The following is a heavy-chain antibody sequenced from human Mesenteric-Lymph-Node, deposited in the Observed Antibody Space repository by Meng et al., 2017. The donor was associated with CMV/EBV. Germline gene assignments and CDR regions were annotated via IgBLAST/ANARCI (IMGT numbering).Heavy chain of an antibody. CDR3: AIGRVVIFDS. V-gene: IGHV1-8*03. Sequence: VSCKAFGYSFSDFAIHWLRQVTGQGLEWMGWMNPGSGKTDYAPKFQGRVTLTKDTSISTAYMELSSLRSEDTAVYYCAIGRVVIFDSWGQGTLVTVSS. J-gene: IGHJ4*02. D-gene: IGHD3-22*01. CDR2: MNPGSGKT. CDR1: GYSFSDFA.